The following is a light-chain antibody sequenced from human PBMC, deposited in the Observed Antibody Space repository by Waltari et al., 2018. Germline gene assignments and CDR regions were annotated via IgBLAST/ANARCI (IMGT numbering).Light chain of an antibody. Sequence: EIVLTQSPGTLSLSPGERATLSCRASQSVSSSYLAWYQQKPGQAPRLHIYGASSRATGIPDRFSGSGSGTDFTLTISRLEPEDFAVYYCQQYVSSPITFGQGTRLDIK. J-gene: IGKJ5*01. CDR3: QQYVSSPIT. V-gene: IGKV3-20*01. CDR2: GAS. CDR1: QSVSSSY.